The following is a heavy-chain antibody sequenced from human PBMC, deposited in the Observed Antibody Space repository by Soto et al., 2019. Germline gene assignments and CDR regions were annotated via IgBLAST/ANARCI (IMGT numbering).Heavy chain of an antibody. V-gene: IGHV1-46*01. Sequence: QVQLVQSGAEVKKPGASVKVSCKASGYTFTSYYMHWVRQAPGQGPEWMGIINPSGGSTSYAQKFQGRVTMTRDTSTSTVYMELSSLRSEDTAVYYCARDGRSSNSSGWYYFDYWGQGTLVTVSS. J-gene: IGHJ4*02. CDR1: GYTFTSYY. CDR2: INPSGGST. D-gene: IGHD6-19*01. CDR3: ARDGRSSNSSGWYYFDY.